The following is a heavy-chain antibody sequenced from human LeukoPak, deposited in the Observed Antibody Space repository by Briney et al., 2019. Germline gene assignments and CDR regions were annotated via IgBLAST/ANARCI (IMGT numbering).Heavy chain of an antibody. Sequence: SVKVSCKASGGTFSSYAISWVRQAPGQGLEWMGGIIPIFGTANYAQKFRGRVTITTDESTSTAYMELSSLRSEDTAVYYCARMEAVLVPAAYNWFDPWGQGTLVTVSS. CDR3: ARMEAVLVPAAYNWFDP. CDR1: GGTFSSYA. CDR2: IIPIFGTA. D-gene: IGHD2-2*01. V-gene: IGHV1-69*05. J-gene: IGHJ5*02.